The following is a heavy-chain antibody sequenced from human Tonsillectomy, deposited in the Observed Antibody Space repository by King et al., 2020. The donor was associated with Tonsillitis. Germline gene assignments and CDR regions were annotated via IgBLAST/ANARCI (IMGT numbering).Heavy chain of an antibody. J-gene: IGHJ2*01. CDR2: INWNGGST. V-gene: IGHV3-20*01. CDR3: ARRLSGGSSHFDL. Sequence: VQLVESGGGVVRPGGSLRLSCAASGFTFDDYGMSWVRHAPGKGLEWVSGINWNGGSTGYADSVKGRFTISRDNAKNSLYLQMNSLRAEDTVLYHCARRLSGGSSHFDLWGRGTLVTVSS. CDR1: GFTFDDYG. D-gene: IGHD2-15*01.